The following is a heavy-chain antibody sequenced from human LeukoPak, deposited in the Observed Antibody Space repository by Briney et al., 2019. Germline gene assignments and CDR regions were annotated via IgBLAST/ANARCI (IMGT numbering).Heavy chain of an antibody. CDR1: GGFISGYF. J-gene: IGHJ6*03. Sequence: SETLSLTCTVSGGFISGYFWAWIRRPAGKGLEWIGRIYSSGSTNYNLSLKSRVTMSVDTSKNQFSLRLSSVTAADTAVYYCARCRRADSKLNYYYYMDVWGKGTTVTISS. D-gene: IGHD6-13*01. V-gene: IGHV4-4*07. CDR3: ARCRRADSKLNYYYYMDV. CDR2: IYSSGST.